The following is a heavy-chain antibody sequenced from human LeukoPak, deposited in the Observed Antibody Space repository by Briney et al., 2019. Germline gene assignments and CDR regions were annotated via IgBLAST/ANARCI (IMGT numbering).Heavy chain of an antibody. Sequence: ASVKVSCKASGYTFTGYYMHWVRQAPGQGLEWMGRINPNSGGTNYAQKFQGRVTMTRDTSISTAYMELSRLRSDDTAVYYCARPQWWGFIASAVFDPWGQGTLVTVSS. CDR3: ARPQWWGFIASAVFDP. CDR2: INPNSGGT. CDR1: GYTFTGYY. V-gene: IGHV1-2*06. J-gene: IGHJ5*02. D-gene: IGHD6-13*01.